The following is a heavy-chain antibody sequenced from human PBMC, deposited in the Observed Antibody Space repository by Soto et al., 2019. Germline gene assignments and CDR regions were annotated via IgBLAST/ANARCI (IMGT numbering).Heavy chain of an antibody. CDR1: GGSISSGYS. J-gene: IGHJ4*02. Sequence: QLQLQESGSGLLKTSQTLSLTCAVSGGSISSGYSWSWIRQPPGKGLEWVGYIYHIGNAYYNPSLKSRVTISIGRSKNQFSLKLTSVTAADTAVYYCARKVAARNYFDYWGQGTLVTVSS. V-gene: IGHV4-30-2*01. CDR2: IYHIGNA. CDR3: ARKVAARNYFDY. D-gene: IGHD6-6*01.